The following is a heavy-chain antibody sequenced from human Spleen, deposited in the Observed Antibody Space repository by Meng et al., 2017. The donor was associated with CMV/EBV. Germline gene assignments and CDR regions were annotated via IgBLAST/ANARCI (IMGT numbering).Heavy chain of an antibody. D-gene: IGHD2-8*02. CDR1: RGTITSSNW. V-gene: IGHV4-4*01. CDR3: ARSPGYWSLDQ. CDR2: IYHSGIT. Sequence: LTCAVSRGTITSSNWWSWVRQPPGKGLEWIGEIYHSGITKYSPSLKSRVTISLDTTRNHFSLTVTSLTVADTGVYFCARSPGYWSLDQWGQGALVTVSS. J-gene: IGHJ4*02.